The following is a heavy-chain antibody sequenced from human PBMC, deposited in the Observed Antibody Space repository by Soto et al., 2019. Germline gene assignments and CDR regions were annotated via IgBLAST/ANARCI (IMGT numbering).Heavy chain of an antibody. CDR2: IYYSGST. CDR1: GGSVSSGSDY. D-gene: IGHD6-19*01. J-gene: IGHJ4*02. Sequence: ASETQSLTCTVSGGSVSSGSDYWSWIRQPPGKGLEWIGDIYYSGSTNYNPSLKSRVTISVDMSKNQFSLNLSSVTAADTAVYYCTRGSDWYYYWGQGTLVTVSS. V-gene: IGHV4-61*01. CDR3: TRGSDWYYY.